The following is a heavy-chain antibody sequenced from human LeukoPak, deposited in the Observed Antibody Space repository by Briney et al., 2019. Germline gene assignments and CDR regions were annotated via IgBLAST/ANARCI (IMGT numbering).Heavy chain of an antibody. Sequence: PSETLSLTCAVSGVAISRGGYAWNWIRQPPGKGLEWIAYIYHSGTTYYNPSLKSRATISVDTSKNQFSLKLSSVTAADTAVYYCTDAFDIWGQGTMVTVSS. CDR2: IYHSGTT. J-gene: IGHJ3*02. CDR3: TDAFDI. V-gene: IGHV4-30-2*05. CDR1: GVAISRGGYA.